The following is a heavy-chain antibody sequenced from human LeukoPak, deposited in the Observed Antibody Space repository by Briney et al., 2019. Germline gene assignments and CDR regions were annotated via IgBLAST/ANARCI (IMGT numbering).Heavy chain of an antibody. CDR3: AREGVTVAGTGWYFDL. CDR2: IYYSGST. D-gene: IGHD6-19*01. Sequence: SETLSLTCTVSGGSISSYYWSWIRQPPGKGLEWIGYIYYSGSTNYNPSLKSRVTISVDTSKNQFSLKLSSVTAADTAVYYCAREGVTVAGTGWYFDLWGRGTLVTVSS. J-gene: IGHJ2*01. CDR1: GGSISSYY. V-gene: IGHV4-59*01.